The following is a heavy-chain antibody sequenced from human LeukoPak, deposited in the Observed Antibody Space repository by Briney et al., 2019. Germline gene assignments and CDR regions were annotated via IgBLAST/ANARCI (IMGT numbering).Heavy chain of an antibody. J-gene: IGHJ4*02. CDR1: GDSISSYY. Sequence: SETLSLTCIVSGDSISSYYWGWIRRPPGKGLEWIGYIYYSGSTNYNPSLKSRVTISVVTFKNQFSLKLTSVTAAGTAIYYCARAGPRAGAIDYWGQGTLVTVSS. CDR3: ARAGPRAGAIDY. CDR2: IYYSGST. V-gene: IGHV4-59*01. D-gene: IGHD1-26*01.